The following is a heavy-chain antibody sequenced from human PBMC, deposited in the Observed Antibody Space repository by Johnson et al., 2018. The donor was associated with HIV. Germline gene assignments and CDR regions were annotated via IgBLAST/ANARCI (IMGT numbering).Heavy chain of an antibody. V-gene: IGHV3-33*05. Sequence: QVQLVESGGGVVQPGRSLRLSCAASGFTFSSYGMHWVRQAPGKGLEWVAVISYDGSNKYYADSVKGRFTISRDNSKNTLYLQMNSLRAEDTAVYYCAKDLSPYSSGWYDAFDIRGQGTMVTVSS. J-gene: IGHJ3*02. CDR3: AKDLSPYSSGWYDAFDI. CDR2: ISYDGSNK. D-gene: IGHD6-19*01. CDR1: GFTFSSYG.